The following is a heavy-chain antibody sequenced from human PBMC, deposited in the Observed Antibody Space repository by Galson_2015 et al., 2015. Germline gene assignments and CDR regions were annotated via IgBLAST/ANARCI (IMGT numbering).Heavy chain of an antibody. CDR1: GFTFGDYW. V-gene: IGHV3-7*01. D-gene: IGHD6-25*01. Sequence: SLRLSCAASGFTFGDYWMSWVRQAPGKGLEWVANIKQDGSEKYYVDSVKGRFTISRDNAKDSLYLQMSSRRAEDTALYYCAREWAQGAADVWGRGTMVTVSS. J-gene: IGHJ3*01. CDR3: AREWAQGAADV. CDR2: IKQDGSEK.